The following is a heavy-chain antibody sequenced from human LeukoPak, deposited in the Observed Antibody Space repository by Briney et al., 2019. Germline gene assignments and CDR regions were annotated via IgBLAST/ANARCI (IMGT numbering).Heavy chain of an antibody. J-gene: IGHJ3*02. V-gene: IGHV4-31*03. Sequence: PSETLSLTCSVSGVSINNGGHYWAWVRQPPGRGLEWIGYIYHTGSTYYNPSLKSRVTISVDTSKNQFSLLLSSVTAADTAVYYCARQSTDVIIDLFDIWGHGTMVIVSS. CDR2: IYHTGST. CDR3: ARQSTDVIIDLFDI. D-gene: IGHD2-21*01. CDR1: GVSINNGGHY.